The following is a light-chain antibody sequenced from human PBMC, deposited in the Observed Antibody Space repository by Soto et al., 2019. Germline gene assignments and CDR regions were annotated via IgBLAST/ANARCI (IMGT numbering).Light chain of an antibody. J-gene: IGKJ1*01. CDR3: QQYNSWPRT. V-gene: IGKV3-15*01. CDR1: QSISSN. Sequence: EIVMTQSPATLSVSPGERATLSCRASQSISSNLAWYQQKPGQAPRLLIYGASTRATGIPARFSGGGSGTEFTLTISSLQSEDFALYHCQQYNSWPRTFGQGTTVEIK. CDR2: GAS.